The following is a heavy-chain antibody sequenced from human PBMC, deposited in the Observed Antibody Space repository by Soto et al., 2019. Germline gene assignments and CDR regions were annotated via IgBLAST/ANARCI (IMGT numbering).Heavy chain of an antibody. J-gene: IGHJ6*02. V-gene: IGHV3-23*01. CDR3: AKRLGSISHYTMDV. CDR1: GVTLSNYA. D-gene: IGHD6-25*01. Sequence: PGGSLRLSCAASGVTLSNYAMSWVRQAPGRGLQRVSGINVSGTKTYYADSVKGRFTISRDISKNTLYLQMNSLRAEDTAVYYCAKRLGSISHYTMDVWGQGTTVTVS. CDR2: INVSGTKT.